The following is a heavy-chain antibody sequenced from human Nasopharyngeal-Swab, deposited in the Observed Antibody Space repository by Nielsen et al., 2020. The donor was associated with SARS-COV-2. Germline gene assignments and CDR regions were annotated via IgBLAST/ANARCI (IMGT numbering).Heavy chain of an antibody. CDR3: ARKMYYFHAMDV. J-gene: IGHJ6*02. V-gene: IGHV2-26*01. Sequence: WIRQPSGKALEWLAHFFSTGEPSYSSSLKRRLTVSEDTSKSQVVLTMTNMDPADTATYYCARKMYYFHAMDVWGQGTTVTVSS. D-gene: IGHD5-24*01. CDR2: FFSTGEP.